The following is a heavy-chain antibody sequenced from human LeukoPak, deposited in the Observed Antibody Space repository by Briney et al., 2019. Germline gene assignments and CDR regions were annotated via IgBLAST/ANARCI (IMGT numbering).Heavy chain of an antibody. CDR2: INHSGST. V-gene: IGHV4-34*01. CDR3: ARGRYDFWSGYSHNWFDP. CDR1: GGSFSGYY. D-gene: IGHD3-3*01. J-gene: IGHJ5*02. Sequence: PSETLPLTCAVYGGSFSGYYWSWIRQPPGKGLEWIGEINHSGSTNYNPSLKSRVTISVDTSKNQFSLKLSSVTAADTAVYYCARGRYDFWSGYSHNWFDPWGQGTLVTVSS.